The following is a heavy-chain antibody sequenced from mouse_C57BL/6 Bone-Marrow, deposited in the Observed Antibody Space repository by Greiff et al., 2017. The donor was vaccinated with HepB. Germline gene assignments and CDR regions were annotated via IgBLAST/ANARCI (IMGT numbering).Heavy chain of an antibody. J-gene: IGHJ3*01. V-gene: IGHV2-9-1*01. Sequence: VQRVESGPGLVAPSQRLSITCTVSGFSLTSYAISWVRQPPGKGLEWLGVIWTGGGTNYNSALKSRLSISKDNSKSQVFLKMNSLQTDDTARYYCARPDYYGSLFAYWGQGTLVTVSA. CDR1: GFSLTSYA. CDR3: ARPDYYGSLFAY. CDR2: IWTGGGT. D-gene: IGHD1-1*01.